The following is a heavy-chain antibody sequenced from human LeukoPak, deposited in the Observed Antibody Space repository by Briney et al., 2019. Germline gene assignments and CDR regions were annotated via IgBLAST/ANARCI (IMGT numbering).Heavy chain of an antibody. D-gene: IGHD2-2*01. CDR2: IYSGGAA. J-gene: IGHJ4*02. Sequence: PGGSLRLSCPASGFTVRTNYLSWVRQAPGKGLEWVSVIYSGGAAYTADYVKGRFTIYRDPSNNTPILQMHSLGVEDTAVYYCARSTSYHFDSWGQGTLVTVSS. V-gene: IGHV3-53*01. CDR1: GFTVRTNY. CDR3: ARSTSYHFDS.